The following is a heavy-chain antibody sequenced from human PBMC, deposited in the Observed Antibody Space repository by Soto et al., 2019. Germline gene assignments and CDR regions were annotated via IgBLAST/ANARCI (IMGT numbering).Heavy chain of an antibody. Sequence: EVQLVESGGGLVQAGGSLRLSCAASGFALSSYWMHWVRRVPGKGLVWVSRINPDGSRIDYADSVRGRFTISRDNAKNTLFLQMNNLRAEDTALYHCARITVVAYGTFDHWGQGTLVTVSS. V-gene: IGHV3-74*01. CDR2: INPDGSRI. J-gene: IGHJ5*02. CDR1: GFALSSYW. CDR3: ARITVVAYGTFDH. D-gene: IGHD2-15*01.